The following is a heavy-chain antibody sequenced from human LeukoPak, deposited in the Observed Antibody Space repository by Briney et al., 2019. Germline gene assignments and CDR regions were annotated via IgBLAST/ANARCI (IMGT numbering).Heavy chain of an antibody. CDR2: ISAYNGNT. V-gene: IGHV1-18*01. J-gene: IGHJ4*02. CDR1: GYTFTSYG. CDR3: ARVGPGSYYDYVWGSYRYSHDY. D-gene: IGHD3-16*02. Sequence: GASVKVSCKASGYTFTSYGISWVRQAPGQGLEWMGWISAYNGNTNYAQKLQGRVTMTTDTSTSTAYMELRSLRSDDTAVYYCARVGPGSYYDYVWGSYRYSHDYWGQGTLVTVSS.